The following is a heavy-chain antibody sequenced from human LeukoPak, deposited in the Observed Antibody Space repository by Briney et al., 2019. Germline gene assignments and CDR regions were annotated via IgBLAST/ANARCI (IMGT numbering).Heavy chain of an antibody. CDR1: GYTLTSYD. CDR2: MNPNSGNT. D-gene: IGHD3-10*01. CDR3: ARGIGFGESRDY. V-gene: IGHV1-8*01. J-gene: IGHJ4*02. Sequence: ASLTVSRTASGYTLTSYDINWVREATGNGHEWMGRMNPNSGNTGYPQKFQGRVTMTRNTSISTAYMELSSLRSEDTAVYYCARGIGFGESRDYWGQGTLVTVSS.